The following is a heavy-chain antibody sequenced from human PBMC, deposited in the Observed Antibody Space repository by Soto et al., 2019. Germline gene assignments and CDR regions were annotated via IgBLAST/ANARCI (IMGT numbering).Heavy chain of an antibody. V-gene: IGHV3-7*05. CDR3: ARVKYYDRNFDY. Sequence: HPGGSLRLSCAASGFIFTNYWMTWVRQAPGKGLEWVAIIKYDGNEKYYVDPVKGRFTISRDNAKNSVYLQMNSLRAEDTAVYYCARVKYYDRNFDYWGQGTLVTAPQ. J-gene: IGHJ4*02. D-gene: IGHD3-16*01. CDR2: IKYDGNEK. CDR1: GFIFTNYW.